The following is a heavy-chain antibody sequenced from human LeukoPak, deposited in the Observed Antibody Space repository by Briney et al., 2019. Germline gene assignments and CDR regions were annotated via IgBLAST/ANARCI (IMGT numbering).Heavy chain of an antibody. CDR2: VSSSGSTI. V-gene: IGHV3-11*01. D-gene: IGHD2-15*01. J-gene: IGHJ6*02. CDR3: ARDLGYCSGGSCYYGMDV. CDR1: GFTFSDYY. Sequence: GGSLRLSCAASGFTFSDYYMSWIRQAPGKGLEWVSYVSSSGSTIYYADSVKGRFTISRDNAKNSLYLQMNSLRAEDTAVYYCARDLGYCSGGSCYYGMDVWGQGTTVTVSS.